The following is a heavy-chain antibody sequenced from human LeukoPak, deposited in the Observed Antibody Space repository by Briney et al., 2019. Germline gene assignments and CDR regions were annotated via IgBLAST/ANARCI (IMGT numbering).Heavy chain of an antibody. CDR3: VKDRTGTYTLDY. Sequence: GKSLRLSCEGSGFTFSNYAIHWGRQAPGKGLEWVAFISDDGSRQHYADSVKGRFTISRDNSKNTLNLQMNSLRAEDTAVYYCVKDRTGTYTLDYWGQGTLVTVSS. V-gene: IGHV3-30-3*01. J-gene: IGHJ4*02. D-gene: IGHD3-10*01. CDR2: ISDDGSRQ. CDR1: GFTFSNYA.